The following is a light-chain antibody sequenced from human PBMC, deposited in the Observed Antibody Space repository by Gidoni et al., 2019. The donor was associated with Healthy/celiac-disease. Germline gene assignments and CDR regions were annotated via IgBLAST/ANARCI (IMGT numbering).Light chain of an antibody. V-gene: IGLV1-44*01. J-gene: IGLJ2*01. CDR2: SNN. Sequence: QSVLTQPPSASWTPGQRVTISCSGSSSYIGSNTVNWYQQLPGPAPKLLIYSNNQRPSGVPDRFSGSKSGTSASLAISGLQSEDEADYYCAAWDDSLNGRVFGGGTKLTVL. CDR1: SSYIGSNT. CDR3: AAWDDSLNGRV.